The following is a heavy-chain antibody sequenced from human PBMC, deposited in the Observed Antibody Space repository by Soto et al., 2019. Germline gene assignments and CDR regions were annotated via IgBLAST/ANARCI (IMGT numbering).Heavy chain of an antibody. V-gene: IGHV3-30*04. CDR3: ATNPGGAAY. CDR2: ISYNGKYE. CDR1: GFTFSTYT. J-gene: IGHJ4*02. Sequence: QVPLVESGGGVVQPGRSLRLSCAASGFTFSTYTMHWVRQAPGKGLEWVADISYNGKYEYYADSVKGRFTISRDNSKSTRYLQMNSLTPEETAMYYCATNPGGAAYWGTGTLVTVSS. D-gene: IGHD6-25*01.